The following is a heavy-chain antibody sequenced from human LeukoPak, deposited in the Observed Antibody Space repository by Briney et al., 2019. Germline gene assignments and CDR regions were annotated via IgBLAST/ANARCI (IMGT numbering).Heavy chain of an antibody. CDR3: ARAVTGWLQLLTLDY. CDR1: GFTFSSYA. CDR2: ISSNGGST. J-gene: IGHJ4*02. D-gene: IGHD5-24*01. Sequence: AGGSLRLSCAASGFTFSSYAMHWVRQAPGKGLEYVSAISSNGGSTYYANSVKGRFTISRDNSKNTLYLQMGSLRAEDMAVYYCARAVTGWLQLLTLDYWGQGTLVTVSS. V-gene: IGHV3-64*01.